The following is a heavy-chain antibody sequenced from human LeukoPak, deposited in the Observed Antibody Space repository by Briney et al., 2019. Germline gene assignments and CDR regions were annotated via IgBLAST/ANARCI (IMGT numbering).Heavy chain of an antibody. D-gene: IGHD3-22*01. CDR2: IIPIFGTA. J-gene: IGHJ4*02. V-gene: IGHV1-69*13. CDR1: GYTFTGYY. Sequence: SVKVSCKASGYTFTGYYMHWVRQAPGQGLEWMGGIIPIFGTANYAQKFQGRVTITADESASTAYMELSSLRSEDTAVYYCARDYYDSSGYIDYWGQGTLVTVSS. CDR3: ARDYYDSSGYIDY.